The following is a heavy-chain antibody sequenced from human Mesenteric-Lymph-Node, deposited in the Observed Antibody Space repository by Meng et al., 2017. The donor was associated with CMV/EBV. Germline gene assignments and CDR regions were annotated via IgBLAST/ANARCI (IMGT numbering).Heavy chain of an antibody. Sequence: GSLRLSCAVYGGSFSGYYWSWIRQPPGKGLEWIGYIYYSGSTNYNPSLKSRVTISVDTSKNQFSLKLSSVTAADTAVYYCARVSYSSGWSFDYWGQGTLVTVSS. J-gene: IGHJ4*02. V-gene: IGHV4-59*01. CDR2: IYYSGST. CDR3: ARVSYSSGWSFDY. D-gene: IGHD6-19*01. CDR1: GGSFSGYY.